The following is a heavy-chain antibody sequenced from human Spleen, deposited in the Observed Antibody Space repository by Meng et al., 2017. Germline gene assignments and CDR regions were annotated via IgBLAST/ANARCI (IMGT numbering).Heavy chain of an antibody. CDR1: GGSISSGDYY. Sequence: QVQLQESGPGLVRPLQTLSLTCTVSGGSISSGDYYWNWIRQPPGKGLEWIGYISDSGSTYYNSSLQSRITMSVDTSKMQFSLRLTSVTAADTAVYYCARWALRLGELSSDYWGQGTLVTVSS. CDR3: ARWALRLGELSSDY. CDR2: ISDSGST. V-gene: IGHV4-30-4*01. D-gene: IGHD3-16*02. J-gene: IGHJ4*02.